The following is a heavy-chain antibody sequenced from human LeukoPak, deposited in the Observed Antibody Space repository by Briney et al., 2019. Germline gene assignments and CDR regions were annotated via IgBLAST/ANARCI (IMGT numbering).Heavy chain of an antibody. D-gene: IGHD1-26*01. CDR1: GFTFSNYA. V-gene: IGHV3-30*04. CDR3: AKGELHFNTCSFDY. J-gene: IGHJ4*02. CDR2: ISYDGNHK. Sequence: GRSLRLSCAASGFTFSNYAMHWIRQAPGKGLEWVAVISYDGNHKYYGDSVKGRFTISRDNSRNTLYLQMDSLKTEDTAVYYCAKGELHFNTCSFDYWGQGTLVTVSS.